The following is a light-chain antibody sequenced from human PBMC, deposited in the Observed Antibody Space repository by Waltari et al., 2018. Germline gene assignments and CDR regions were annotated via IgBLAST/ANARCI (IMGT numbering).Light chain of an antibody. J-gene: IGLJ2*01. CDR1: GSNIGNNA. Sequence: QSVLTQTPSVSEAPRQRVTISCSGSGSNIGNNAVNWYQQVPGKAPKLLVFADDLLPSGVSDRFSGSKSGTSASLAISGLRSEDEGVYFCAAWDDSLKGVLFGGGTKLTVL. CDR2: ADD. V-gene: IGLV1-36*01. CDR3: AAWDDSLKGVL.